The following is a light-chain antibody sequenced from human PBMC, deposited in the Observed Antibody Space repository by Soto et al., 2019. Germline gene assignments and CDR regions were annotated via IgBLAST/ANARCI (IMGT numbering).Light chain of an antibody. V-gene: IGKV1-39*01. CDR1: QNISSY. J-gene: IGKJ1*01. Sequence: DIQMTQSPSSLSASVGDRVTITCRASQNISSYINWYQQKSGNAPKLLIYAASSLQSGVPSRFRGSGSGTDFTLTISSLQPEDFATYFCQQSFSTPWTFGQGTKVEIK. CDR2: AAS. CDR3: QQSFSTPWT.